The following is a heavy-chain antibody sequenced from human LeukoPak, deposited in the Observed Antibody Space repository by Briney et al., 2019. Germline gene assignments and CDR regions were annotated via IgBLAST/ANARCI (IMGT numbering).Heavy chain of an antibody. Sequence: GGSLRLSCAASGFTFSSYSMSWVRQAPGKGLEWVSSISSSSSYVYYADSVKGRFTISRDNAKSSLYLQMNSLRAEDTAVYYCAREEYYNSGSSDYWGQGTLVTVSS. J-gene: IGHJ4*02. V-gene: IGHV3-21*01. CDR3: AREEYYNSGSSDY. CDR2: ISSSSSYV. CDR1: GFTFSSYS. D-gene: IGHD3-10*01.